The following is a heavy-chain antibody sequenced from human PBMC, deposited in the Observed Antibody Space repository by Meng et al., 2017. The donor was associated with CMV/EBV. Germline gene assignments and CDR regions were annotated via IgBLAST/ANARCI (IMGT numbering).Heavy chain of an antibody. J-gene: IGHJ4*02. D-gene: IGHD3-22*01. Sequence: ASVKVSCKASGYTFTSYYIHWVRQAPGQGLEWMGWIDPNSGATNYAQKFQGRVTMTRDTSISTSYMELSRLKSDDTAVYYCAKDLISTYYYDSSGSYWGQGTLVTVSS. V-gene: IGHV1-2*02. CDR3: AKDLISTYYYDSSGSY. CDR1: GYTFTSYY. CDR2: IDPNSGAT.